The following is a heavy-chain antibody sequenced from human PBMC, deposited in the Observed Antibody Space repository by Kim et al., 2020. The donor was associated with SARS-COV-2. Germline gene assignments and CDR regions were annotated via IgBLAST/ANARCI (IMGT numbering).Heavy chain of an antibody. D-gene: IGHD3-10*01. CDR2: ISGSGGST. Sequence: GGSRRLSCAASGFTFSSYAMSWVRQAPGKGLEWVSAISGSGGSTYYADSVKGRFTISRDNSKNTLYLQMNSLRAEDTAVYYCANGSTDGGDPFDYWGQGTLVTVSS. J-gene: IGHJ4*02. CDR1: GFTFSSYA. CDR3: ANGSTDGGDPFDY. V-gene: IGHV3-23*01.